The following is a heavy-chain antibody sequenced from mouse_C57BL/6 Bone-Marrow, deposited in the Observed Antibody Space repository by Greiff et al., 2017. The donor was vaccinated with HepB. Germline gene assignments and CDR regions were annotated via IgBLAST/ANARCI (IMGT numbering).Heavy chain of an antibody. CDR3: AREGYGNVFAY. CDR1: GYSITSGYY. D-gene: IGHD2-1*01. V-gene: IGHV3-6*01. J-gene: IGHJ3*01. CDR2: ISYDGSN. Sequence: EVKLQESGPGLVKPSQSLSLTCSVTGYSITSGYYWNWIRQFPGNKLEWMGYISYDGSNNYNPSLKNRISITRDTSKNQFFLKLNSVTTEDTATYYCAREGYGNVFAYWGQGTLVTVSA.